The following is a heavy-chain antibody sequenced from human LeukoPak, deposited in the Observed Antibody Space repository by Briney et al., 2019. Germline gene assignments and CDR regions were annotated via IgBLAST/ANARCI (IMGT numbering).Heavy chain of an antibody. CDR3: ARFSVVGAPPT. CDR2: INHSGST. V-gene: IGHV4-34*01. J-gene: IGHJ5*02. CDR1: GGSFSGYY. Sequence: PSETLSLTCAVYGGSFSGYYWNWIRQPPRKGLEWIGEINHSGSTNYNPSLRSRVTMSVDTSKNQFSLKLSSVTAADTAVYYCARFSVVGAPPTWGQGTLVTVSS. D-gene: IGHD1-26*01.